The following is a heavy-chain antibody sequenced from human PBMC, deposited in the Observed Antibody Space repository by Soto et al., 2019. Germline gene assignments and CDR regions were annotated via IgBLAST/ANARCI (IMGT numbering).Heavy chain of an antibody. J-gene: IGHJ4*02. CDR2: IFSNDEK. D-gene: IGHD5-18*01. CDR1: GFSLSNARMG. Sequence: QVTLKESGPELVKPTETLTLTCTVSGFSLSNARMGVSWIRQPPGKALEWLAHIFSNDEKSYSTSLKSRLTISKDTSNSQVVLTMTNMDPVDTATYYCARTRGYSSIGPYYFDYWGQGTLVTVSS. V-gene: IGHV2-26*01. CDR3: ARTRGYSSIGPYYFDY.